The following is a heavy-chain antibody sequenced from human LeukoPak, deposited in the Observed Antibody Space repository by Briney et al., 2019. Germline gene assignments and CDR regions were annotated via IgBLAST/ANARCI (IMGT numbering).Heavy chain of an antibody. CDR2: IYHSGIT. Sequence: SETLSLTCTVSGGSISSSAYYWSWIRQPPGKGLEWIGYIYHSGITNYSPSLKSPVTISLDRSKNQFSLRLNSVTAADTAVYYCARALSGNWGYYDSWGQGALVTVSS. CDR3: ARALSGNWGYYDS. J-gene: IGHJ4*02. CDR1: GGSISSSAYY. D-gene: IGHD7-27*01. V-gene: IGHV4-30-2*01.